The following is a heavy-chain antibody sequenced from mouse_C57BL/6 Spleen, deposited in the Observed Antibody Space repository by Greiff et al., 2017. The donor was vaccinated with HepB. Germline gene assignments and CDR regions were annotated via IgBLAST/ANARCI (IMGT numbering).Heavy chain of an antibody. J-gene: IGHJ3*01. CDR1: GYTFTSYW. CDR2: IYPSDSET. D-gene: IGHD2-4*01. CDR3: AYDSVAY. V-gene: IGHV1-61*01. Sequence: QVQLQQPGAELVRPGSSVKLSCKASGYTFTSYWMDWVKQRPGQGLEWIGNIYPSDSETHYNQKFKDKATLTVDKSSSTTYMQLSSLTSEDSAVYYWAYDSVAYWGQGTLVTVSA.